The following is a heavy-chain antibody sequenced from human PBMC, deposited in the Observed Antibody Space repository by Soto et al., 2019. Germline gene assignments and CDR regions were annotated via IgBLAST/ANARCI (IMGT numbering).Heavy chain of an antibody. CDR1: GGSISSGGYS. D-gene: IGHD3-22*01. J-gene: IGHJ3*02. CDR2: IYHSGST. V-gene: IGHV4-30-2*01. CDR3: ASEYYYDSSGYRTGAFDI. Sequence: SETLSLTCAVSGGSISSGGYSWSWIRQPPGKGLEWIGYIYHSGSTYYNPSLKSRVTISVDRSKNQFSLKLSSVTAADTAVYYCASEYYYDSSGYRTGAFDIWGQGTMVTVSS.